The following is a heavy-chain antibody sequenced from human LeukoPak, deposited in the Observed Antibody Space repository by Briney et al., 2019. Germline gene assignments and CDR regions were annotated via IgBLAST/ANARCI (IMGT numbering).Heavy chain of an antibody. V-gene: IGHV3-21*01. CDR2: ISSSSSNI. Sequence: PGGSLRLSCAASGFTFRGYSMNWVRQAPGKGLEWVSSISSSSSNIYYAGSVKGRFTISRDNAKNSLYLQMNSLRAEDTAVYYCASSGGGRLAGEYFDSWGQRTLVTASS. D-gene: IGHD1-26*01. CDR3: ASSGGGRLAGEYFDS. J-gene: IGHJ4*02. CDR1: GFTFRGYS.